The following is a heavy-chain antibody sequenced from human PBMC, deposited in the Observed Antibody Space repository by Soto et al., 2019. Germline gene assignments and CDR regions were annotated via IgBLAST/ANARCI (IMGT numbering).Heavy chain of an antibody. V-gene: IGHV3-30*18. CDR3: AKGSCTNGVCSNYFDY. Sequence: GGSLRLSCAASGFTFSSYGMHWVRQAPGKGLEWVAVISYDGSNKYYADSVKGRFTISRDNSKNTLYLQMNSLRAEDTAVYYCAKGSCTNGVCSNYFDYWGQGTLVTVSS. CDR2: ISYDGSNK. D-gene: IGHD2-8*01. J-gene: IGHJ4*02. CDR1: GFTFSSYG.